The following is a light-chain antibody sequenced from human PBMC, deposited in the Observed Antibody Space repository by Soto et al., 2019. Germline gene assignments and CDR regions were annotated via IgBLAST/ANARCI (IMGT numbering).Light chain of an antibody. V-gene: IGKV1-8*01. CDR1: QGISSY. CDR3: HQYYSYPRT. CDR2: AAS. Sequence: AIRMTQSPSSLSASTGDRVTITCRASQGISSYLAWYQQKPGKAPKLLIYAASTLQSGVPSRFSGSRSGTDFTLTISCLQSEDFATYYCHQYYSYPRTFGQGTKVEIK. J-gene: IGKJ1*01.